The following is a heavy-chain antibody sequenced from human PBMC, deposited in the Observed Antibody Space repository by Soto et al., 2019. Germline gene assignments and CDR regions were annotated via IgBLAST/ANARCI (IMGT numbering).Heavy chain of an antibody. CDR3: VKGDLDTAVVNRPDAFDF. Sequence: GGSLRLSCEASGFIFSDFGMHWVRQAPGKGLEWVAVISYDGNNKYYAQSVKGRFTISRDNSKNPLFLNMDSLRPEDTAVYHCVKGDLDTAVVNRPDAFDFWGPGTMPPLSS. J-gene: IGHJ3*01. V-gene: IGHV3-30*18. CDR2: ISYDGNNK. CDR1: GFIFSDFG. D-gene: IGHD5-18*01.